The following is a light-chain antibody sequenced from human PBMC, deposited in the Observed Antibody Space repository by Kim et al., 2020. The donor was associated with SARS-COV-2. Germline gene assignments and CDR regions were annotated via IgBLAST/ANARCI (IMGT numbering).Light chain of an antibody. Sequence: VSPGQTATITCSGDKLGDKYASWYQQRPGQSPVLVIYEDRKRPSGIPERFSGSNSGNTATMTISGTQAMDEADYYCQAWESSTVVFGGGTQLTVL. V-gene: IGLV3-1*01. CDR1: KLGDKY. CDR2: EDR. J-gene: IGLJ2*01. CDR3: QAWESSTVV.